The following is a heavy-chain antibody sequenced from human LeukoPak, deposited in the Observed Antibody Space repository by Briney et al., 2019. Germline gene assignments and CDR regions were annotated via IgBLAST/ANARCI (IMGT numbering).Heavy chain of an antibody. V-gene: IGHV3-33*01. CDR2: IWYDGSNK. CDR1: GFTFSSYG. Sequence: GRSLRLSCAASGFTFSSYGMHWVRQAPGKGLEWVAVIWYDGSNKYYADSVKGRFTISRDNSKNTLYLQMNSLRAEDTAVYYCARDLIAAAGTHGGYWGQGTLVTVSS. CDR3: ARDLIAAAGTHGGY. D-gene: IGHD6-13*01. J-gene: IGHJ4*02.